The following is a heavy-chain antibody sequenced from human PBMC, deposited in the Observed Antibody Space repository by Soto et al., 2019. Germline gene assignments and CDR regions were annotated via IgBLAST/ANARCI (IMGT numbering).Heavy chain of an antibody. D-gene: IGHD4-17*01. CDR3: ARAQYGHTI. V-gene: IGHV4-59*01. Sequence: SETLSLTCTVSGGSISSYYWSWIRQPPGKGLEWIGYIYYSGSTNYNPSLKSRVTISVDTSKNQFSLKLSSVTAADTAVYYCARAQYGHTIWGQGTMVTVSS. J-gene: IGHJ3*02. CDR1: GGSISSYY. CDR2: IYYSGST.